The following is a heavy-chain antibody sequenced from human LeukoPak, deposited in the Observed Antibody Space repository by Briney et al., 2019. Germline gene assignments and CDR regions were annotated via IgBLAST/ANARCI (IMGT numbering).Heavy chain of an antibody. J-gene: IGHJ4*02. V-gene: IGHV1-2*02. CDR1: GYRFIDNY. D-gene: IGHD6-6*01. CDR3: ARSMQSSTGTSGGIFDY. Sequence: AASLKVSCKASGYRFIDNYIHWVRQAPGQGLEWMGWIDPHSSGSNYGQRFQGRVTMTRDMSSSTVYMQLSSLRSDDTAVYYCARSMQSSTGTSGGIFDYWGQGTLATVSS. CDR2: IDPHSSGS.